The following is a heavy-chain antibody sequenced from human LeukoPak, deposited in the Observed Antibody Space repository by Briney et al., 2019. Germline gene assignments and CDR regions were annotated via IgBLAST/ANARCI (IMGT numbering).Heavy chain of an antibody. Sequence: AASVKVSCKASGYTFTGYYTHWVRQAPGQGLEWMGWINPNSGGTNYAQKFQGRVTMTRDTSISTAYMELSRLRSDDTAVYYCARDYCSSTSCYGKLDYWGQGTLVTVSS. J-gene: IGHJ4*02. CDR3: ARDYCSSTSCYGKLDY. CDR2: INPNSGGT. D-gene: IGHD2-2*01. V-gene: IGHV1-2*02. CDR1: GYTFTGYY.